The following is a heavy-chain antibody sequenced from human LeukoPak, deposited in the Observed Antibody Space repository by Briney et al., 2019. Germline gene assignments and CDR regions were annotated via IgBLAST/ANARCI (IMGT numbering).Heavy chain of an antibody. CDR3: ARSRLGVGASGAFDI. V-gene: IGHV3-21*01. J-gene: IGHJ3*02. Sequence: GGSLRLSCAASGFTFSSYSMNWVRQAPGKGLEWVSSISSSSSYIYYADAVNGRFTIYRDNAKNSLYLQMNSLRAEDTAVYYCARSRLGVGASGAFDIWGQGTMVTVSS. D-gene: IGHD1-26*01. CDR1: GFTFSSYS. CDR2: ISSSSSYI.